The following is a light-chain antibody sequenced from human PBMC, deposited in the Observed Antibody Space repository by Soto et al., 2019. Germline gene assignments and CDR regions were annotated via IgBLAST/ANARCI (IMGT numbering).Light chain of an antibody. Sequence: DIQMTQSPSTLSASVGDRVTITGRASQGVGYWLAWYQQKPGKAPTFLVYDASNLHSGVPARFSGSGSGSEFTLTISSLQPDDFGTYYCQQYYSSWTFGQGTKVEIK. CDR1: QGVGYW. CDR3: QQYYSSWT. J-gene: IGKJ1*01. CDR2: DAS. V-gene: IGKV1-5*01.